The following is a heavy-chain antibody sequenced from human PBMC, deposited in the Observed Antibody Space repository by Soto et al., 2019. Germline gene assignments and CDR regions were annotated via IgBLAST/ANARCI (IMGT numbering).Heavy chain of an antibody. CDR2: ISGSGGST. D-gene: IGHD6-13*01. Sequence: EVQLLESGGGLVQPGGSLRLSCAASGFTFSSYAMSWVRQAPGKGLEWVSAISGSGGSTYYADSVKGRFTISRDNSKNTLYLQMNSLRAEDTAVYYCAKDRAAGSLSGGDWFDPWGQGTLVTVSS. CDR1: GFTFSSYA. CDR3: AKDRAAGSLSGGDWFDP. J-gene: IGHJ5*02. V-gene: IGHV3-23*01.